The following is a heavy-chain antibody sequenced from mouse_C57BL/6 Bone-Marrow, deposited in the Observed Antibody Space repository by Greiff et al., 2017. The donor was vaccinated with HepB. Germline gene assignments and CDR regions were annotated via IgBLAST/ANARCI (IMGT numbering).Heavy chain of an antibody. V-gene: IGHV5-6*01. CDR3: ARHDGYYFYYAMDY. J-gene: IGHJ4*01. CDR2: ISSGGSYT. CDR1: GFTFSSYG. D-gene: IGHD2-3*01. Sequence: EVQVVESGGDLVKPGGSLKLSCAASGFTFSSYGMSWVRQTPDKRLEWVATISSGGSYTYYPDTMERRFIISRDNTKKTLYLQMSSLRSGDTALYYCARHDGYYFYYAMDYWGQGTSVTVSS.